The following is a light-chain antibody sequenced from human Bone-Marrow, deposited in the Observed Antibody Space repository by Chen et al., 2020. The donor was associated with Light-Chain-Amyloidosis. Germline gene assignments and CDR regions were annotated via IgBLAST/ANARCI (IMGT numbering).Light chain of an antibody. CDR3: GSWDDGLSGPV. J-gene: IGLJ3*02. Sequence: HSALTQSPSASGTPGQRVTISCSGDNSNIGGNYVYWYHQVPGTAPKLLIYRNNLRPSGGPDRVSGSKSGASASLAISGLRSEEEADYYCGSWDDGLSGPVFGGGTRLTVL. CDR1: NSNIGGNY. CDR2: RNN. V-gene: IGLV1-47*01.